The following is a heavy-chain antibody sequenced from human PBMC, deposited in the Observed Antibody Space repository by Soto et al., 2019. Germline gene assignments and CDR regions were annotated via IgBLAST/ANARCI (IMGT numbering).Heavy chain of an antibody. V-gene: IGHV4-31*03. J-gene: IGHJ6*03. CDR2: IYYSGST. D-gene: IGHD2-2*01. Sequence: SETLSLTCTVSGGSISSGGYYWSWIRQHPGKGLEWIGYIYYSGSTYYNPSLKSRVTISVDTSKNQFSLKLSSVTAADTAVYYCARVYQPPKYYYYMDVWGKGTTVTVSS. CDR1: GGSISSGGYY. CDR3: ARVYQPPKYYYYMDV.